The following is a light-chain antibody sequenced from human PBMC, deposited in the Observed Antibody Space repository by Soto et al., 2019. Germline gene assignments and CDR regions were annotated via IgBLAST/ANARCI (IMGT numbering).Light chain of an antibody. CDR2: GAS. CDR3: QQYGSSTYT. J-gene: IGKJ2*01. CDR1: QSVSRSY. Sequence: EIVLTQSPGTVSLSPGERATLSCRASQSVSRSYLAWCQLKPGQAPRLLIYGASSRATGIPDRFSGSGSGTDFTLTISRLEPEDFAVYYCQQYGSSTYTFGQGTKLEIK. V-gene: IGKV3-20*01.